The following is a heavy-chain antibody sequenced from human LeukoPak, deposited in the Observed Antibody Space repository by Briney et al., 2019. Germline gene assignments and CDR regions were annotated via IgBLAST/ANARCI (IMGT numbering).Heavy chain of an antibody. V-gene: IGHV4-34*01. Sequence: SETLSLTCAVYGESFIYNYWTWLRQPPGKGLEWIGEINHSGSTNYNPSLKSRVTMSVDRAKNQFSLNLSSVTAADTAMYYCARRRVGTTFYYYYYMDVWGKGTTVNISS. D-gene: IGHD1-26*01. CDR2: INHSGST. CDR1: GESFIYNY. CDR3: ARRRVGTTFYYYYYMDV. J-gene: IGHJ6*03.